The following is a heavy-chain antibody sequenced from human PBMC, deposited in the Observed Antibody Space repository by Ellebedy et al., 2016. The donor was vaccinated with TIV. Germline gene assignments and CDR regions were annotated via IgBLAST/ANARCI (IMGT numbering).Heavy chain of an antibody. CDR1: GYTFTNYG. Sequence: ASVKVSCKASGYTFTNYGISWVRQAPGQGLEWMGWISAYNANTNYEQKFQGRLTMNRDTSTSTAYMELRSLRSDDTAVYYCVRDTGYGSNSGEYWGQGTLVTVSS. CDR3: VRDTGYGSNSGEY. CDR2: ISAYNANT. V-gene: IGHV1-18*04. J-gene: IGHJ4*02. D-gene: IGHD4-23*01.